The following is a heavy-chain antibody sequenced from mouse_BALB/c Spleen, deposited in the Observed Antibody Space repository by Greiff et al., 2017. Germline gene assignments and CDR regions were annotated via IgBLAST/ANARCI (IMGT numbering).Heavy chain of an antibody. CDR1: GFTFSSFG. CDR2: ISSGSSTI. Sequence: EVHLVESGGGLVQPGGSRKLSCAASGFTFSSFGMHWVRQAPEKGLEWVAYISSGSSTIYYADTVKGRCTISRDNPKNTLFLQMTSLRSEDTAMYYCARSPRFDVWGEGTPVTVSA. J-gene: IGHJ1*01. CDR3: ARSPRFDV. V-gene: IGHV5-17*02.